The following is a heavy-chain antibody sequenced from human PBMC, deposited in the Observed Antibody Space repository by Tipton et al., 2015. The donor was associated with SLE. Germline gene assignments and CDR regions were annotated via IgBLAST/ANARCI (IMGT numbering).Heavy chain of an antibody. CDR3: ARIHPNNYGDYGPFDY. CDR1: SYSISSGYY. Sequence: LRLSCTVSSYSISSGYYWGRIRQPPGKGLEWIGSIYHSGSIYYSGNTYYNPSLESRVTISADTFKNQFSLKVTSVTAADTAVYFCARIHPNNYGDYGPFDYWGQGILVTVSS. J-gene: IGHJ4*02. V-gene: IGHV4-38-2*02. D-gene: IGHD4-17*01. CDR2: IYYSGNT.